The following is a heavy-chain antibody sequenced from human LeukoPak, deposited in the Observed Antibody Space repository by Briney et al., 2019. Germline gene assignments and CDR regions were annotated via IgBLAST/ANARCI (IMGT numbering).Heavy chain of an antibody. CDR1: GYTFTGYY. J-gene: IGHJ4*02. D-gene: IGHD2-15*01. Sequence: ASVKVSCKASGYTFTGYYMHWVRQAPGQGLEWMGRINPNSGGTNYAQKFQGRVTMTRDTSIRTAYMELSRLRSDDTAVYYCAREPRAYCSGGSCYSVLPVDYWGQGTLVTVSS. V-gene: IGHV1-2*06. CDR3: AREPRAYCSGGSCYSVLPVDY. CDR2: INPNSGGT.